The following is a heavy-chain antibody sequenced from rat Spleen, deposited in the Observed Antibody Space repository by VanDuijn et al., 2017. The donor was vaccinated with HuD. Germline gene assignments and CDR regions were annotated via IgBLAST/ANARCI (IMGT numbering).Heavy chain of an antibody. V-gene: IGHV5-7*01. CDR3: ARHGYTDYFDY. CDR2: ITNTGGST. CDR1: AFTFSDYN. J-gene: IGHJ2*01. D-gene: IGHD1-9*01. Sequence: EVQLVESGGGLVQPGRSLKLSCAASAFTFSDYNMAWVRQAPKKGLEWVATITNTGGSTYYRDSVKGRFTMSRDNAKSTLYLQMDSLRSEDTATYYCARHGYTDYFDYWGQGVMVTVSS.